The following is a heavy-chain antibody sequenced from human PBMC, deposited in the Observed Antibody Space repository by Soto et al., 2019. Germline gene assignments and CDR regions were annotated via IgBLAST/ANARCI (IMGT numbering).Heavy chain of an antibody. D-gene: IGHD2-15*01. CDR3: TRENIENSDGLYDAFDI. V-gene: IGHV1-18*04. J-gene: IGHJ3*02. Sequence: ASVKVSCKASGYSFSTYDISWLRQAPGQGPEWMGRISPKNGNTNYAQNFQDRVTMTADTSSSTAYMELRGLRSDDTAVYYCTRENIENSDGLYDAFDIWGQGTTVTVSS. CDR1: GYSFSTYD. CDR2: ISPKNGNT.